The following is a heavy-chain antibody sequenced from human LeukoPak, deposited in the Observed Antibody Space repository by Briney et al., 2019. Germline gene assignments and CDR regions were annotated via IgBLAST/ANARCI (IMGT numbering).Heavy chain of an antibody. Sequence: GGSLRLSCAASGFTFSSYAMSWVRQAPGKGLEWVSAISGSGGSTYYADSVKGRFTISRDNSKNTLYLQMNSLRAEDTAVYYCAKKKKKGAYVEGVYWGKGTLSPSPQ. J-gene: IGHJ4*02. V-gene: IGHV3-23*01. D-gene: IGHD5-12*01. CDR2: ISGSGGST. CDR3: AKKKKKGAYVEGVY. CDR1: GFTFSSYA.